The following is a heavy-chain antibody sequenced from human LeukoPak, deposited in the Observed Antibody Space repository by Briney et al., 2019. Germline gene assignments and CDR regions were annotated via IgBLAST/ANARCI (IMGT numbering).Heavy chain of an antibody. CDR1: GGTFSSYA. D-gene: IGHD6-6*01. CDR3: AREAARRGAPFDY. CDR2: IIPIFGTA. J-gene: IGHJ4*02. Sequence: ASVKVSCKASGGTFSSYAISWVRQAPGQGLEWMGGIIPIFGTANYAQKFQGRVTITTDESTSTAYMELSSLRSEDTAVYYCAREAARRGAPFDYWGQGTLVTVSS. V-gene: IGHV1-69*05.